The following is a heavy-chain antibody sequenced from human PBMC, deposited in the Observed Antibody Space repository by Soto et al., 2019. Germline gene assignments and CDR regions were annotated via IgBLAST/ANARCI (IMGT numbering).Heavy chain of an antibody. J-gene: IGHJ4*02. CDR1: GYTFTSYG. V-gene: IGHV1-18*01. Sequence: QVQLMQSGAEVKKPGASVKVSCKASGYTFTSYGISWVRQAPGQGLEWMGWISAYNGNTNYAQKLQGRVTMTTDTSTSTADMELRSLRSDDTAVYYCVVAAQPSYFDYWGQGTLVTVSS. CDR2: ISAYNGNT. CDR3: VVAAQPSYFDY. D-gene: IGHD2-15*01.